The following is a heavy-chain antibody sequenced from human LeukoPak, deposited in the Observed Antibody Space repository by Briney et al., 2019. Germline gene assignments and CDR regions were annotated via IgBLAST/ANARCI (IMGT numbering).Heavy chain of an antibody. CDR1: GYSFTSYW. D-gene: IGHD6-19*01. CDR3: ARHRGSGWHLGGRTPFDY. V-gene: IGHV5-51*01. CDR2: IYPRDSDT. Sequence: GESLKISCKGSGYSFTSYWIGWVRQMPGKGLEWMGIIYPRDSDTRYSPSFQGQVTISADKSISTAYLQWSSLKASDTAMYYCARHRGSGWHLGGRTPFDYWGQGTLVTVSS. J-gene: IGHJ4*02.